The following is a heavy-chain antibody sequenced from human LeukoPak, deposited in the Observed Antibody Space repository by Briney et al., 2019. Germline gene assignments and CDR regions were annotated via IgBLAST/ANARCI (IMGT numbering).Heavy chain of an antibody. CDR3: ARDRMVSL. CDR2: IYYSGST. D-gene: IGHD2-8*01. CDR1: GGSISSSSYY. V-gene: IGHV4-39*02. Sequence: SETLSLTCTVSGGSISSSSYYWGWIRQPPGKGLEWIGSIYYSGSTYYNPSLKSRVTISVDTSKNQFSLKLSSVTAADTAVYYCARDRMVSLWGQGTLVTVSS. J-gene: IGHJ4*02.